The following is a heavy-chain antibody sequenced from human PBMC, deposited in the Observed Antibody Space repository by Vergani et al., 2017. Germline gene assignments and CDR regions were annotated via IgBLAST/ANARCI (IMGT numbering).Heavy chain of an antibody. CDR1: GFTFSSYA. CDR3: ARDGEWSGLNYYYYMDV. V-gene: IGHV3-30-3*01. D-gene: IGHD3-3*01. CDR2: ISYDGSNK. J-gene: IGHJ6*03. Sequence: QVQLVESGGGVVQPGRSLRLSCAASGFTFSSYAMHWVRQAPGKGLEWVAVISYDGSNKYYADSVKGRFTISRDNSKNTLYLQMNSLRAEDTAVYYCARDGEWSGLNYYYYMDVWGKGTTVTVSS.